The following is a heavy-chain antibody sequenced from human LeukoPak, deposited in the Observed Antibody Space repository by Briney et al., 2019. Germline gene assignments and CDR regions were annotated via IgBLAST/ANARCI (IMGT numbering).Heavy chain of an antibody. J-gene: IGHJ4*02. CDR2: IGGGGTNT. V-gene: IGHV3-23*01. CDR3: AKDARGYHRPIDH. D-gene: IGHD3-22*01. CDR1: GFTFTDFA. Sequence: PGGSLRLSCAASGFTFTDFAMNWVRHAPGKGLEWVSGIGGGGTNTDYADSVKGRFTISRDNSKNTLMLQMSSLRADDTAVYFCAKDARGYHRPIDHWGQGILVTVSS.